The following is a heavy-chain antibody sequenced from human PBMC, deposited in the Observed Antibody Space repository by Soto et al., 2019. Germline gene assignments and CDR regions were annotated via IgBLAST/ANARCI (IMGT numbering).Heavy chain of an antibody. CDR1: GGTFSSYA. CDR2: ISGSGGST. CDR3: AKDRDSYGYTNWFDP. D-gene: IGHD5-18*01. V-gene: IGHV3-23*04. Sequence: VQLVQSGAEVKKPGSSVKVSCKASGGTFSSYAMSWVRQAPGKGLEWVSAISGSGGSTYYADSVKGRFTISRDNSKNTLYLQMNSLRAEDTAVYYCAKDRDSYGYTNWFDPWGQGTLVTVSS. J-gene: IGHJ5*02.